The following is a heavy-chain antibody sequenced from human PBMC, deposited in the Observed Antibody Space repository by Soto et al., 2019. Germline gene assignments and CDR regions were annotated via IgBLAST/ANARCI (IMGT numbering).Heavy chain of an antibody. V-gene: IGHV3-21*01. CDR2: ISSSSSYI. CDR3: ARSPTPNWFDP. CDR1: GFTFSSYS. Sequence: EVQLVESGGGLVKPGGSLRLSCAASGFTFSSYSMNWVRQAPGKGLEWVSSISSSSSYIYYADSVKGGFTISTDNAKNSLYLQMNSLRAEDTAVYYFARSPTPNWFDPWGQGTLVTVSS. J-gene: IGHJ5*02.